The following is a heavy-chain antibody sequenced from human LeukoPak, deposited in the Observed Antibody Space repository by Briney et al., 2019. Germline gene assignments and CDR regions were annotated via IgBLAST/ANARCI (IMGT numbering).Heavy chain of an antibody. Sequence: ASVKVSCKASGYTFSGYYIHWVRRAPGQGLEWMGWVDPTNGATNYAQKFQGRVTMTTDTSSNTAYVELNWLTSDDTAVFYCARPRSESGGYYYGHWGQGTLVTVSS. V-gene: IGHV1-2*02. D-gene: IGHD3-22*01. CDR2: VDPTNGAT. CDR3: ARPRSESGGYYYGH. J-gene: IGHJ4*02. CDR1: GYTFSGYY.